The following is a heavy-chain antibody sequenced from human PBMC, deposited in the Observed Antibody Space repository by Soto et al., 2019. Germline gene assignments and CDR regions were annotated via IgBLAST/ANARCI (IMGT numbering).Heavy chain of an antibody. CDR1: GGSISSSSYY. D-gene: IGHD1-1*01. CDR2: IYYSGST. CDR3: ARFPIRTATNDY. V-gene: IGHV4-39*01. Sequence: PSETLSLPWTVSGGSISSSSYYWGWIRQPPGKGLEWIGSIYYSGSTYYNPSLKSRVTISVDTSKNQFSLKLSSVTAADTAVYYCARFPIRTATNDYWGQGTLVTVSS. J-gene: IGHJ4*02.